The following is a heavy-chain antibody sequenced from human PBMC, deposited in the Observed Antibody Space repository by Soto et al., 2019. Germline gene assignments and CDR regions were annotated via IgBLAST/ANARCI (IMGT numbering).Heavy chain of an antibody. Sequence: PSETLSLTCTVSGGSISSDSYYWGWIRQSPEKGLEWIASISYSGNTYYNPSLKSRVTTSLDRSKNQFSLNLSSVTAADTAVYYCARVWFGESSWFDPWGQGTLVTVS. V-gene: IGHV4-39*07. CDR1: GGSISSDSYY. CDR3: ARVWFGESSWFDP. J-gene: IGHJ5*02. CDR2: ISYSGNT. D-gene: IGHD3-10*01.